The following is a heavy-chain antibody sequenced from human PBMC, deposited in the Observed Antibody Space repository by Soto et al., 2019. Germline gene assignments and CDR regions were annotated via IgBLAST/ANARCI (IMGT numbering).Heavy chain of an antibody. Sequence: PGGSLRLSCAASGFTFSSYSIHWVRQAPGRGLEWISAITRHSDIYYADSVKGRFTISRDNAKNSVSLQMDSLRAEDTAVYYCAREGSAWPRAYGLDAWGQGTTGTVAS. V-gene: IGHV3-21*01. J-gene: IGHJ6*02. CDR3: AREGSAWPRAYGLDA. CDR2: ITRHSDI. D-gene: IGHD3-10*01. CDR1: GFTFSSYS.